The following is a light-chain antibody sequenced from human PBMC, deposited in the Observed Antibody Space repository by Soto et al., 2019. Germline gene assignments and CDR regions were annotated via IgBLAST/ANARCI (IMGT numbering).Light chain of an antibody. Sequence: EIVMTQSPATLSVSPGERATLSCRASESVSRDLGWYLQEPGQAPRLLIYGASTRATGIPDRFSGSGSGTDFTLTINSLQSEDFVVYYCQQYNQWPLTFSVGTKEEVK. CDR3: QQYNQWPLT. CDR1: ESVSRD. J-gene: IGKJ4*01. CDR2: GAS. V-gene: IGKV3-15*01.